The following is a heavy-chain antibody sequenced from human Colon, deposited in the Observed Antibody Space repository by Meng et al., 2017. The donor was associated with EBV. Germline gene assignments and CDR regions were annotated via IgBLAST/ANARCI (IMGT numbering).Heavy chain of an antibody. D-gene: IGHD4-17*01. CDR3: ARRTTVNLRSFDS. CDR2: INHSGST. J-gene: IGHJ4*02. Sequence: QGHNQVGGQGRLKPSETLSLSVPVSGGSFSGYYWSWSRQAQGKGLEWIGEINHSGSTKFNPSLESRVSISVDTSENQVSLKLTSVTAADTAVYYCARRTTVNLRSFDSWGQGTLVTVSS. V-gene: IGHV4-34*01. CDR1: GGSFSGYY.